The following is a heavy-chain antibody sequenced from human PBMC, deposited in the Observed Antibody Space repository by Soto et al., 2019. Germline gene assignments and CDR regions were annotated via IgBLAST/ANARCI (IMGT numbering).Heavy chain of an antibody. CDR1: GFTFSGSA. CDR3: TRPYYDSSGYYYFSAFDI. CDR2: IRSKANSYAT. Sequence: GGSLRLSCAASGFTFSGSAMHWVRQASGKGLEWVGRIRSKANSYATAYAASVKGRFTISRDDSKNTAYLQMNSLKTEDTAVYYCTRPYYDSSGYYYFSAFDIWGQGTMVTVSS. J-gene: IGHJ3*02. D-gene: IGHD3-22*01. V-gene: IGHV3-73*01.